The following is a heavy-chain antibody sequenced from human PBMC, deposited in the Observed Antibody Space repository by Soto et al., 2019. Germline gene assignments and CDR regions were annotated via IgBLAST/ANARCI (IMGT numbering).Heavy chain of an antibody. Sequence: QVQLVQSGAEVKKPGASVRVSCKTSGYNFINYGITWVRQAPGQGLEWMGWLSAYNGDTSSSEKLKDRFTMTTDTYTNTVYMDLRRLTSYHTAVYYCARWSAIVGGAEALDVWGQGTMVIVSS. J-gene: IGHJ3*01. V-gene: IGHV1-18*01. D-gene: IGHD1-26*01. CDR2: LSAYNGDT. CDR3: ARWSAIVGGAEALDV. CDR1: GYNFINYG.